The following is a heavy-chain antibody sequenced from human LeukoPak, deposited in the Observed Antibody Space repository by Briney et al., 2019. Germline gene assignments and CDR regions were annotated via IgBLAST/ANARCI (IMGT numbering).Heavy chain of an antibody. CDR1: GYTFINFA. CDR2: INAGNGNT. J-gene: IGHJ4*02. D-gene: IGHD6-13*01. CDR3: ARGPMAAADDY. Sequence: ASVKVSCKASGYTFINFAINWGRQAPGQRPEWMGWINAGNGNTKYSQKFQGRVTITRDTSASTAYMELSSLTSEDTAVYYCARGPMAAADDYWGQGALVTVSS. V-gene: IGHV1-3*01.